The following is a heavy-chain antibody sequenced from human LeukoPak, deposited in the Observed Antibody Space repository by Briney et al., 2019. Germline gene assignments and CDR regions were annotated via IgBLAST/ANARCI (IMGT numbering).Heavy chain of an antibody. V-gene: IGHV3-23*01. D-gene: IGHD6-13*01. CDR1: GFTFSSYA. J-gene: IGHJ4*02. CDR3: AKDLYPSRYACCVDY. CDR2: ISGSGGST. Sequence: GGSLRLSCAASGFTFSSYAMSWVRQAPGKGLEWVSAISGSGGSTYYADSVKGRFTISRDNSKNMLYLQMNSLRAEDTAVYYCAKDLYPSRYACCVDYWGQGTLVTVSS.